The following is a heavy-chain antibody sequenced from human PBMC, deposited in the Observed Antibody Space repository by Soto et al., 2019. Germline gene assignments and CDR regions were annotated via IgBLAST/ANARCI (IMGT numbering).Heavy chain of an antibody. J-gene: IGHJ6*02. CDR1: HESFGAYY. V-gene: IGHV4-34*01. D-gene: IGHD3-10*01. CDR3: EKARSSVPSRRGIGYYVMDV. Sequence: AETLSLPGVVSHESFGAYYCSWVRQPPWKGLEWIAEINDSGNSHSNPSLKSRVTMSVDMSKNQFSLNLRSVTAAEKTVYYFEKARSSVPSRRGIGYYVMDVWGQRTTVTVSS. CDR2: INDSGNS.